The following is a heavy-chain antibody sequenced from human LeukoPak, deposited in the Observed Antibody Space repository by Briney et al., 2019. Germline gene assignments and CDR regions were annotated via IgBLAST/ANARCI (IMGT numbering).Heavy chain of an antibody. CDR3: ARALTLYSGSYYPQDV. J-gene: IGHJ6*04. Sequence: GASVKVSCKASGYTFTGYYMHWVRQAPGQGLEWMGWINPNRGGTNYAQKFQGRVTMTRDTSISTAYMELSSLRSDDTAVYYCARALTLYSGSYYPQDVWGKGTTVTVSS. CDR1: GYTFTGYY. V-gene: IGHV1-2*02. D-gene: IGHD1-26*01. CDR2: INPNRGGT.